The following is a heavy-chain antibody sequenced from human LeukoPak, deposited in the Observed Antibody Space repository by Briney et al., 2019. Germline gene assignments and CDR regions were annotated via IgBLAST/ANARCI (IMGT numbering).Heavy chain of an antibody. Sequence: SETLSLTCTVSGGSVSSGSYYWSWIRQPPGKGLEWIGHIYYIGSTNYNPSLKSRVTISVDTSKNQFSLKLSSVTAADTAVYYCAREVFNYDILTGYYRGDFDYWGQGTLVTVSS. V-gene: IGHV4-61*01. J-gene: IGHJ4*02. CDR3: AREVFNYDILTGYYRGDFDY. CDR1: GGSVSSGSYY. CDR2: IYYIGST. D-gene: IGHD3-9*01.